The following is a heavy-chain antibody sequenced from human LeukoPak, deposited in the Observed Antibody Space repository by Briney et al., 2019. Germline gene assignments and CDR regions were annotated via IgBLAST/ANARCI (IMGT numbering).Heavy chain of an antibody. CDR3: ARNLGPHYYDSSGYYYSDY. V-gene: IGHV3-11*04. J-gene: IGHJ4*02. D-gene: IGHD3-22*01. CDR2: ISRDGGTI. CDR1: EFSFNNAW. Sequence: GGSLRLSCAASEFSFNNAWMSWVRQSPGKGLEWVSFISRDGGTIDYADSVKGRFTISRDNAKNSLYLQMNSLRAEDTAVYYCARNLGPHYYDSSGYYYSDYWGQGTLVTVSS.